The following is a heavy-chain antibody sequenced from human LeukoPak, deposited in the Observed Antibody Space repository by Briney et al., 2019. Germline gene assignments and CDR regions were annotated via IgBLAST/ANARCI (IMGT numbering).Heavy chain of an antibody. Sequence: ASVKVSCKASGYTFTGYYMHWVRQAPGQGLEWMGWINPNSGGTNYAQKFQGRVTMTRDTSISTAYTELSRLRSGDTAVYYCARSGSGYYFIDYWGQGTLVTVSS. CDR2: INPNSGGT. CDR1: GYTFTGYY. D-gene: IGHD3-22*01. CDR3: ARSGSGYYFIDY. J-gene: IGHJ4*02. V-gene: IGHV1-2*02.